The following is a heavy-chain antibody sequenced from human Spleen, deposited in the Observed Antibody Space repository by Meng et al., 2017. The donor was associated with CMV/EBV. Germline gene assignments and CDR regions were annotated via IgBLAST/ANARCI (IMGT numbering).Heavy chain of an antibody. CDR2: ISSSSRYM. CDR1: GFTFSSYT. CDR3: AKDQGWGVVVPAALDY. Sequence: GESLKISCAASGFTFSSYTMNWVRQAPGKGLEWVSSISSSSRYMYFADSVKGRFTISRDNAKNSLYLQMNSLRAEDTAVYYCAKDQGWGVVVPAALDYWGQGTLVTVSS. J-gene: IGHJ4*02. V-gene: IGHV3-21*01. D-gene: IGHD2-2*01.